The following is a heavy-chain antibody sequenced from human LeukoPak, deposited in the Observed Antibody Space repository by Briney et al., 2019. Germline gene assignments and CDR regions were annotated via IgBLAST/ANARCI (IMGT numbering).Heavy chain of an antibody. Sequence: GGSLRLSCAASGFSFNDYGMHWVRQTPGKGLEWVSGINGNGGSTGYAGSVKGRFTIPRDNTKNSLYLQMNSLRGEDTALYYCARELLRGGFDPWGQGTLVTVSS. J-gene: IGHJ5*02. CDR1: GFSFNDYG. V-gene: IGHV3-20*04. CDR3: ARELLRGGFDP. CDR2: INGNGGST. D-gene: IGHD3-10*01.